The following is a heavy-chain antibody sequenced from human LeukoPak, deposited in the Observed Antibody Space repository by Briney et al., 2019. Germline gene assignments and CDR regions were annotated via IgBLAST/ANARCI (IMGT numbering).Heavy chain of an antibody. J-gene: IGHJ4*02. CDR1: GYNFTNYY. CDR2: INPSSGSR. V-gene: IGHV1-46*01. D-gene: IGHD1-26*01. Sequence: ASVKVSCKASGYNFTNYYIHWVRQAPGQGLEWMGIINPSSGSRTYAQKFQGRVTMTRDTSTSTVYMELSSLRSEDTAVYYCAQDYSGSYVFDYRGQGTLVTVSS. CDR3: AQDYSGSYVFDY.